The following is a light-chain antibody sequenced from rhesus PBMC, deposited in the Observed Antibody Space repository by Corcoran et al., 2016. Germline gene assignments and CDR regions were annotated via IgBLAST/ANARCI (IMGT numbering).Light chain of an antibody. V-gene: IGKV1-33*02. CDR2: AAS. J-gene: IGKJ3*01. Sequence: DIKMSQSPSSLSASVGDKVTITCRASQGISNALAWYQPKPGKALKLLIYAASSLESVVPSRFSGSRSGTDFTLTISSLQPEDFATYYCQQGYSTPFTFGPGTKLDIK. CDR1: QGISNA. CDR3: QQGYSTPFT.